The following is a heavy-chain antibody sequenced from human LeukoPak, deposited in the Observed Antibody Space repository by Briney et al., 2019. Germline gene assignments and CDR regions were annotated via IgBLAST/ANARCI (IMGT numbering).Heavy chain of an antibody. CDR1: GGSISSYY. CDR2: IYYSGST. Sequence: SETLSLTCTVSGGSISSYYWSWIRQPPGKGLEWIGYIYYSGSTNYNPSLKSRVTISVDTSKNQFSLKLSSVTAADMAVYYCARGRGYYYYMDVWGKGTTVTVSS. V-gene: IGHV4-59*01. D-gene: IGHD3-10*01. CDR3: ARGRGYYYYMDV. J-gene: IGHJ6*03.